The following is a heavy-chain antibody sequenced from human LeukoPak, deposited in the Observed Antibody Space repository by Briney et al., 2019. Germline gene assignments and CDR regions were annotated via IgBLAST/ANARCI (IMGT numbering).Heavy chain of an antibody. CDR2: MVGSGTT. CDR3: AKDGPIGGYFQH. Sequence: PGGSLRLSCAASGFTFSTFAMTWVRQAPGKGLEWVSGMVGSGTTYYADSVKGRFTLSRDNSKNTLYLQMNSLRAEDTAVYYCAKDGPIGGYFQHWGQGTLVTVSS. CDR1: GFTFSTFA. D-gene: IGHD3-16*01. J-gene: IGHJ1*01. V-gene: IGHV3-23*01.